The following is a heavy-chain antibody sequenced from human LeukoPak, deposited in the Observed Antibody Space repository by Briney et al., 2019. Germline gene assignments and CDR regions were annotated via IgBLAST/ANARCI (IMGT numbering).Heavy chain of an antibody. V-gene: IGHV1-69*02. D-gene: IGHD3-10*01. Sequence: SVKVSCKASGGTFSSYTISWVRQAPGQGLEWMGRIIPILGIANCAQKFQGRVTITADKSTSTAYMELSSLRSEDTAVYYCASPRAIVRGVIIRFAYWGQGTLVTVSS. J-gene: IGHJ4*02. CDR1: GGTFSSYT. CDR2: IIPILGIA. CDR3: ASPRAIVRGVIIRFAY.